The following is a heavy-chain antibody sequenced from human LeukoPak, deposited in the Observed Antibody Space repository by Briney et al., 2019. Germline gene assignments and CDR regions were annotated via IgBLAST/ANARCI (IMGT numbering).Heavy chain of an antibody. CDR2: INPNSGGT. CDR3: ARADRGAWGSDY. J-gene: IGHJ4*02. D-gene: IGHD3-16*01. CDR1: GYTFTGYY. V-gene: IGHV1-2*02. Sequence: ASVKVSCKASGYTFTGYYMYWVRQAPGQGLEWMGWINPNSGGTNYAQKFQGRVTMTRDTSISTAYMELSRLRSDDTAVYYCARADRGAWGSDYWGQGTLVTVSS.